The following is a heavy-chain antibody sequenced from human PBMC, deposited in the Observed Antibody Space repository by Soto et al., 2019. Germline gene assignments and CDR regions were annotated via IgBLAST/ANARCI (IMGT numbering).Heavy chain of an antibody. CDR1: GFTVSSNY. Sequence: GGSLRLSCAASGFTVSSNYMSWVRQAPGKGLEWVSVIYSGGSTYYADSVKGRFTISRDNSKNTLYLQMNSLRAEDTAVYYCAKELRLGSIGFDPWGQGTLVTVSS. CDR3: AKELRLGSIGFDP. D-gene: IGHD1-7*01. CDR2: IYSGGST. V-gene: IGHV3-53*01. J-gene: IGHJ5*02.